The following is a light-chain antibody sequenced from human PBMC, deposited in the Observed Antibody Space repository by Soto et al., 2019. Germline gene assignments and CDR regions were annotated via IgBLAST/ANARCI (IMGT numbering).Light chain of an antibody. Sequence: EIVLTQSPGTLSLSPGERATLSCRASQSVSSSYLAWYQQKPGQAPRLLIYGASSRATGIPDRFSGSGSGTDFTLTISRLEPEDFGVYYCQQYGSSLPWTFGQGTKVEIK. CDR2: GAS. CDR1: QSVSSSY. J-gene: IGKJ1*01. V-gene: IGKV3-20*01. CDR3: QQYGSSLPWT.